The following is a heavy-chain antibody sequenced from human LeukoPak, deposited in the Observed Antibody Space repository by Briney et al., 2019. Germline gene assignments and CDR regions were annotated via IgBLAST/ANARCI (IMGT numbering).Heavy chain of an antibody. Sequence: PGGSLRLSCAASVCTFSSYVMNWVRQAPGKGLEWVSSISGSANSTYYADSVKGRFTISRDNSKNKLYLQMNSLRAEDTAVYYCARRGPSSAWAFDYWGQGTLVTVSS. CDR2: ISGSANST. CDR1: VCTFSSYV. D-gene: IGHD6-19*01. J-gene: IGHJ4*02. V-gene: IGHV3-23*01. CDR3: ARRGPSSAWAFDY.